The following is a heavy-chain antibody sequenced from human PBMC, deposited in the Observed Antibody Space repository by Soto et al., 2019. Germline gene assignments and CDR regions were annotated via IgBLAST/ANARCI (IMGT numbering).Heavy chain of an antibody. J-gene: IGHJ4*02. CDR1: GGTFSSYA. Sequence: QVQLVQSGAEVKKPGSSVKVSCKASGGTFSSYAIRWVRQSPGQGLEWMGGIIPIFGTANYAQKFQGSVTITADESTGTAYMELSSLRSEDTAVYYCASGGGYSGYVLGYWGQGTLVTVSS. D-gene: IGHD5-12*01. V-gene: IGHV1-69*01. CDR2: IIPIFGTA. CDR3: ASGGGYSGYVLGY.